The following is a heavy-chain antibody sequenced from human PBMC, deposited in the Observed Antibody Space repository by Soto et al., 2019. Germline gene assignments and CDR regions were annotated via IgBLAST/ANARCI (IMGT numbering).Heavy chain of an antibody. V-gene: IGHV3-53*01. D-gene: IGHD3-16*01. CDR2: ICSGGST. J-gene: IGHJ6*02. Sequence: EVQLVESGGGLIQPGGSLRLSCAASGFTVSSNYMSWVRQAPGKGLEWVSVICSGGSTYYADSVKGRFTISRDNSKNTLYLQMNSLRAEDTAVYYCARDLGGRKYYYGMDVWGQGTTVTVSS. CDR1: GFTVSSNY. CDR3: ARDLGGRKYYYGMDV.